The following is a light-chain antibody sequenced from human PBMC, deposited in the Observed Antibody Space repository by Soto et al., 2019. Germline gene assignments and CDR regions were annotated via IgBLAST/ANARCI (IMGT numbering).Light chain of an antibody. CDR2: DVN. CDR3: AAWDDSLSGEV. Sequence: QSVLTHPRSVSWSPGQSVAISCTGTSSDVGGYNYVSWYQQHPGKAPKVMIFDVNKRPSGVPDRFSGSKSGTSASLAISGLRSEDEADYYCAAWDDSLSGEVFGTGTKVTVL. J-gene: IGLJ1*01. CDR1: SSDVGGYNY. V-gene: IGLV2-11*01.